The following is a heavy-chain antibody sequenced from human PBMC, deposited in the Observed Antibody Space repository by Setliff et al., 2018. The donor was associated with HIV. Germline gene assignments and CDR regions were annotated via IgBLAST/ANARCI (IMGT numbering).Heavy chain of an antibody. D-gene: IGHD3-22*01. J-gene: IGHJ3*02. CDR3: ARCYYDSSGPTDAFDI. CDR1: GYTFTNFY. CDR2: INPSGGRT. Sequence: GASVKVSCKASGYTFTNFYMHWVRQAPGQGLEWMGLINPSGGRTSYAQKFQGRLTMTRDTSRSTVYMELSSLRSEDTAVYYCARCYYDSSGPTDAFDIWGQGTMVTVSS. V-gene: IGHV1-46*01.